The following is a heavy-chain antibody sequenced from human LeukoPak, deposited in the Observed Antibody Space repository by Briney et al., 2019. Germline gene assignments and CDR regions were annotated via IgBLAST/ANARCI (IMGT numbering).Heavy chain of an antibody. Sequence: GGSLRLSCAASGFTFSNTWMHWVRQAPGKGLVWVSRIHSDGISTTYADSVKGRFTISRDNSKNTVYLQMNSLRAEDTAVYYCARGRYGDYVQEPYYYYYMDVWGKGTTVTVSS. J-gene: IGHJ6*03. CDR3: ARGRYGDYVQEPYYYYYMDV. CDR1: GFTFSNTW. CDR2: IHSDGIST. D-gene: IGHD4-17*01. V-gene: IGHV3-74*03.